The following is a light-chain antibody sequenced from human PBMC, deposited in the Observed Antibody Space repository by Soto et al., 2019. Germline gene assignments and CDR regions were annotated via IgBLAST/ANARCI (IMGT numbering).Light chain of an antibody. Sequence: EVVMTQSPANLSVSPGERATLSCRASQSVGSNLAWYQQKPSQPPRLLIYGASTRATGIPARFSGSGSGTEFTLTIASLQSEDFAVYYCQQYNNWPPLTFGGGTKVE. CDR3: QQYNNWPPLT. CDR1: QSVGSN. V-gene: IGKV3-15*01. CDR2: GAS. J-gene: IGKJ4*01.